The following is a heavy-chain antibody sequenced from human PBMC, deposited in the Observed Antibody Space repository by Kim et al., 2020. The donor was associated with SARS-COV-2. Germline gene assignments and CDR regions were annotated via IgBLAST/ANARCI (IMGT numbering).Heavy chain of an antibody. CDR3: TTGLPYYDILTGYYYFDY. Sequence: KGRFTISRDNSKNTLYLQMNSLKTEETAVYYCTTGLPYYDILTGYYYFDYWGLGTLVTVSS. V-gene: IGHV3-15*01. J-gene: IGHJ4*02. D-gene: IGHD3-9*01.